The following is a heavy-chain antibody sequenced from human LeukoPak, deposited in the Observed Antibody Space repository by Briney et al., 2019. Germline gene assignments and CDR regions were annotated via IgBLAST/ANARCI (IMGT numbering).Heavy chain of an antibody. J-gene: IGHJ6*02. Sequence: PGGSLRLSCAASGFTFSSYWMHWVRQAPGKGLVWVSRINSDGSSTSYADSVKGRFTISRDNAKNTLYLQMNSLGAEDTAVYYCARDPRIAAAGTDYYYYGMDVWGQGTTVTVSS. D-gene: IGHD6-13*01. CDR3: ARDPRIAAAGTDYYYYGMDV. CDR2: INSDGSST. V-gene: IGHV3-74*01. CDR1: GFTFSSYW.